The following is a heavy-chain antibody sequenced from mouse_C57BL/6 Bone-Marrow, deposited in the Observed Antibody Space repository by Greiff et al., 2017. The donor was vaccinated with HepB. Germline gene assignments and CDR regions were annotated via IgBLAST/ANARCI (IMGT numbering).Heavy chain of an antibody. CDR2: INPSSGYT. J-gene: IGHJ4*01. Sequence: QVQLQQSGAELARPGASVKMSCKASGYTFTSYTMHWVKQRPGQGLEWIGYINPSSGYTKYNQKFKDKATLTADKSSSTAYMQLSSLTSEDSAVYYCARWINYNAMDYWGQGTSVTVSS. D-gene: IGHD2-1*01. CDR1: GYTFTSYT. CDR3: ARWINYNAMDY. V-gene: IGHV1-4*01.